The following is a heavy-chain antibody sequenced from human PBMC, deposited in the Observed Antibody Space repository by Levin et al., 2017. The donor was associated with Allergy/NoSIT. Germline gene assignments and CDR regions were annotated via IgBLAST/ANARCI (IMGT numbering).Heavy chain of an antibody. CDR2: ISSDGNSH. D-gene: IGHD2-21*02. Sequence: SCEASRFTFSSYAMHWVRQAPGTGLEWLAVISSDGNSHYYADSVKGRFSISRDNSLHTLFLQMDSLRAEYTALYYCTRGFPGGIYCGGDCYSFDYWGQGTLVTVSS. J-gene: IGHJ4*02. CDR3: TRGFPGGIYCGGDCYSFDY. V-gene: IGHV3-30*04. CDR1: RFTFSSYA.